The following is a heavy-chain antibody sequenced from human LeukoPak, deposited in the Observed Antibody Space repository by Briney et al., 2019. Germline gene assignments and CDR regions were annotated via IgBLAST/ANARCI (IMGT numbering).Heavy chain of an antibody. J-gene: IGHJ4*02. V-gene: IGHV3-33*01. CDR2: IWSDGSYK. CDR3: TREASKGYYDTSGYYYDY. CDR1: GFTFSSYG. Sequence: GGSLRLSCAASGFTFSSYGMHWVRQAPGKGLEWVAVIWSDGSYKNYADSVKGRFSISRDNSKNTLYLQMNSLRADDTAVYYCTREASKGYYDTSGYYYDYWGQGTLVTVSS. D-gene: IGHD3-22*01.